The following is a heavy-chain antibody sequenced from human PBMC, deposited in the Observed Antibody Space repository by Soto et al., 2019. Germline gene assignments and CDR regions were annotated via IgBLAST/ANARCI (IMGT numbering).Heavy chain of an antibody. J-gene: IGHJ3*02. Sequence: ASVKVCCKASGYTFTSYGISWVRQAPGQGLEWMGWISAYNGNTNYAQKLQGRVTMTTDTSTSTAYMELRSLRSDDTAVYYCARVPYGADDAFDIWAQGTMVTVSS. CDR3: ARVPYGADDAFDI. CDR2: ISAYNGNT. V-gene: IGHV1-18*01. D-gene: IGHD4-17*01. CDR1: GYTFTSYG.